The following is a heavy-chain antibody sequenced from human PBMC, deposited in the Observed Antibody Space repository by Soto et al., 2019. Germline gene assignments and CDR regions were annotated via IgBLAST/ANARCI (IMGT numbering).Heavy chain of an antibody. CDR1: GGFVNSDTHS. J-gene: IGHJ6*02. CDR3: ARFVRSCSATTCSTRADV. V-gene: IGHV4-61*01. D-gene: IGHD2-2*01. Sequence: QVQLQESGPGLVKPSETLSLTCTVSGGFVNSDTHSWSWIRQTPGKRLEWIGFIYSGGSTKNPSLRSRVTMSVDTSKNQFSLMLRSVIVADTAVYHCARFVRSCSATTCSTRADVWGHGITVTVSS. CDR2: IYSGGST.